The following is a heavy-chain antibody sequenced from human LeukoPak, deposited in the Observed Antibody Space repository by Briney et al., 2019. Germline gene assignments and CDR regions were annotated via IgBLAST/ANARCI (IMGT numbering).Heavy chain of an antibody. CDR1: GGSFSGYY. CDR3: ARQISMVIAY. J-gene: IGHJ4*02. D-gene: IGHD3-22*01. Sequence: KPSETLSLTCAVYGGSFSGYYWSWIRQPPGKGLEWIGEINHSGSTNYNPSLKSRVTISVDTSKNQFSLKLSSVTAADTAVYYCARQISMVIAYWGQGTLVTVSS. V-gene: IGHV4-34*01. CDR2: INHSGST.